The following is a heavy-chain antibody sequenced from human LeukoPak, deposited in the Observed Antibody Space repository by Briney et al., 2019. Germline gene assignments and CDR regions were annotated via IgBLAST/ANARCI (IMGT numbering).Heavy chain of an antibody. J-gene: IGHJ4*02. CDR1: GGSFSGYY. V-gene: IGHV4-34*01. Sequence: SETLSLTCAVYGGSFSGYYWSWIRQPPGRGLEWIGEINHSGSTNYNPSLKSRVTISVDTSKNQFSLKLSSVTAADTAVYYCAKGTSSSCYSAPNYWGQGTLVTVSS. CDR2: INHSGST. CDR3: AKGTSSSCYSAPNY. D-gene: IGHD2-15*01.